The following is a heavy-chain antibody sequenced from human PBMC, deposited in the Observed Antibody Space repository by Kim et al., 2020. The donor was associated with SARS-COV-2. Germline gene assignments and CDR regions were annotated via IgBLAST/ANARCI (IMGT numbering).Heavy chain of an antibody. CDR1: GGSISSYY. D-gene: IGHD6-13*01. Sequence: SETLSLTCTVSGGSISSYYWSWIRQPPGKGLEWIGYIYYSGSTNYNPSLKSRVTISVDTSKNQFSLKLSSVTAADTAVDYCAAIAAAGTTKLGAFDIWGQGTMVTVSS. CDR2: IYYSGST. V-gene: IGHV4-59*08. J-gene: IGHJ3*02. CDR3: AAIAAAGTTKLGAFDI.